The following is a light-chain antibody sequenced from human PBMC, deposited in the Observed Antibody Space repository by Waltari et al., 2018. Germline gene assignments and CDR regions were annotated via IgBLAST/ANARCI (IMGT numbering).Light chain of an antibody. CDR1: PLPQQY. CDR2: KDS. V-gene: IGLV3-25*02. Sequence: YELTQPPSVSVSPGQTAKITCPGVPLPQQYAYWYQQKPGQAPILMIYKDSDRPSGIPERFSGSTSGTTVTLTISGVQPEDEADYYCQSADRSGSAVFGAGTKLTVL. J-gene: IGLJ2*01. CDR3: QSADRSGSAV.